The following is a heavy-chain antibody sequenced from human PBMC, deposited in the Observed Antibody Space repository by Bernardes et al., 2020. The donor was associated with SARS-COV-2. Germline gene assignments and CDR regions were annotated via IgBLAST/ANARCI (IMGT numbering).Heavy chain of an antibody. CDR2: ISGDEGNT. Sequence: SVKVSCKASGYTFTSYGISWVRQAPGQGLEWMGWISGDEGNTNYAHKFHGRVTMTTDTSTSTAHMELRSLRSDDTAVYYCATVVGYSYGGGWFDPWGQGTLVTVSS. J-gene: IGHJ5*02. CDR1: GYTFTSYG. V-gene: IGHV1-18*01. D-gene: IGHD5-12*01. CDR3: ATVVGYSYGGGWFDP.